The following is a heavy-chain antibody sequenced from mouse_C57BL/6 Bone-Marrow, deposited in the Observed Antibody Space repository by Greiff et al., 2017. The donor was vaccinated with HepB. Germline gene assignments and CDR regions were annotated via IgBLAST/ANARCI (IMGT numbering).Heavy chain of an antibody. D-gene: IGHD1-1*01. Sequence: VKVVESGPGLVAPSQSLSITCTVSGFSLTSYGVDWVRQSPGKGLEWLGVIWGVGSTNYNSALKSRLIISKDNSKIQVLLTMNSLQTDDTAMYYCVSNYGDAMDYWGQGTSVTVSS. CDR1: GFSLTSYG. CDR3: VSNYGDAMDY. V-gene: IGHV2-6*01. CDR2: IWGVGST. J-gene: IGHJ4*01.